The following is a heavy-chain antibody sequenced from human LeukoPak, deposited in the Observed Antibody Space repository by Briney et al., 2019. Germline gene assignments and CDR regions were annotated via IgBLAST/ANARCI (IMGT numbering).Heavy chain of an antibody. CDR1: GGSISSYY. D-gene: IGHD3-3*01. Sequence: PSETLSLTCTVFGGSISSYYWSWIRQPPGKGLEWIGYIYYSGSTNYNPSLKSRVTISVDTSKNQFSLKLSSVTAADTAVYYCARRYDFWSEGAFDIWGQGTMVTVSS. J-gene: IGHJ3*02. CDR2: IYYSGST. CDR3: ARRYDFWSEGAFDI. V-gene: IGHV4-59*08.